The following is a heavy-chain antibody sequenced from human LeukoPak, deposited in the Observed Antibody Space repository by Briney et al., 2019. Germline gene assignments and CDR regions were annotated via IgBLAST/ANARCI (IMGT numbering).Heavy chain of an antibody. J-gene: IGHJ5*02. CDR2: ISSSSSYI. CDR1: GFTFSIYS. CDR3: ARDSVDTLTQWYNWFDT. Sequence: GGSLRLSCAASGFTFSIYSMNWVRQAPGEGVEWVSSISSSSSYIYYADSVKGRFTISRDNAKNSLYLQMHSLRAGDRAVFYCARDSVDTLTQWYNWFDTWGQGALVTVSS. D-gene: IGHD5-18*01. V-gene: IGHV3-21*01.